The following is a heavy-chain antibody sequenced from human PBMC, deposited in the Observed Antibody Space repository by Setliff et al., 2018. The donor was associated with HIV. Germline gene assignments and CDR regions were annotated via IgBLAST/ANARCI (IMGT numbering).Heavy chain of an antibody. CDR3: ARVGDYNFWSGYKYNYYYGMDV. V-gene: IGHV3-23*01. Sequence: PGGSLRLSCAASGFTFGSYMMNWVRQAPGKGLEWVSGISDSGGSTHYADSVKGRFTISRDNSKNTLNLQMNSLRAEDTAVYYCARVGDYNFWSGYKYNYYYGMDVWGQGTTVTVSS. J-gene: IGHJ6*02. D-gene: IGHD3-3*01. CDR2: ISDSGGST. CDR1: GFTFGSYM.